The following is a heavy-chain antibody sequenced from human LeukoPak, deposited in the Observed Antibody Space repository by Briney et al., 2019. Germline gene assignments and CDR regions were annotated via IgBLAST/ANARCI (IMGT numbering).Heavy chain of an antibody. CDR3: ARDQYDTWSRRGNFDS. D-gene: IGHD3-3*01. V-gene: IGHV3-7*03. J-gene: IGHJ4*02. Sequence: GGSLRFSCAASGFTFGKYWMSWVRQAPGKGLEWVANIKLDGSEKNYVDSVKGRFTISRDNTKNSLYLQMNGLRVEDTAVFYCARDQYDTWSRRGNFDSWGQGTLVIVSS. CDR2: IKLDGSEK. CDR1: GFTFGKYW.